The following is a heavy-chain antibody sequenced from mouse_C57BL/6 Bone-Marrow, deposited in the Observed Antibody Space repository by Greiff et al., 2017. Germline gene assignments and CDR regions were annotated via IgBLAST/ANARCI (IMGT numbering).Heavy chain of an antibody. J-gene: IGHJ4*01. V-gene: IGHV1-55*01. CDR3: AREDYYGSSYEGIYYYAMDD. Sequence: QVQLQQPGAELVKPGASVKMSCKASGYTFTSYWITWVKQRPGQGLEWIGDIYPGSGSTNYNEKFKSKATLTVDTSSSTAYMQLSSLTSEDSAVYYCAREDYYGSSYEGIYYYAMDDWGQGTSVTVS. CDR2: IYPGSGST. CDR1: GYTFTSYW. D-gene: IGHD1-1*01.